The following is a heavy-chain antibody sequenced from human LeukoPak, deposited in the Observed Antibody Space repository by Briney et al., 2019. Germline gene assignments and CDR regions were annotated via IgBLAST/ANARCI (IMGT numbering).Heavy chain of an antibody. CDR3: ARGVEN. Sequence: GGSLRLSCAASGFTFNTYSLDWVRPAPGKGLEWVSSISHNSNYIYYADSVKGRFTVSRDNAKNSLFLQMNSLGAEDTAVYYCARGVENWGQGTLVTVSS. V-gene: IGHV3-21*01. CDR1: GFTFNTYS. CDR2: ISHNSNYI. J-gene: IGHJ4*02.